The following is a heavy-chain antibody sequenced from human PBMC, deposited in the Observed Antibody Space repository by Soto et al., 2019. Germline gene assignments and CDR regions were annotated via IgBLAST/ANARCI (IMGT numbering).Heavy chain of an antibody. CDR1: GFTLGPYR. D-gene: IGHD3-10*01. V-gene: IGHV3-7*01. J-gene: IGHJ4*02. Sequence: GGSLRLSCAASGFTLGPYRMNWVRQAPGKGLEWVANIRQDGGETNYLDSVKGRFTISRDNAQNSLYLQMNSLRAEDTAVYYCAHSPGSYATETYYDFYFDSWGQGTLVTVSS. CDR2: IRQDGGET. CDR3: AHSPGSYATETYYDFYFDS.